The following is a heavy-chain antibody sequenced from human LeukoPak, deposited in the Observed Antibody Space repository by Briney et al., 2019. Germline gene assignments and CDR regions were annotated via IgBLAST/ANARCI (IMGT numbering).Heavy chain of an antibody. D-gene: IGHD3-10*01. CDR1: GFTLRSHW. J-gene: IGHJ4*02. V-gene: IGHV3-7*01. Sequence: PGGSLRLSCAASGFTLRSHWMGWVRQAPGKGLEWVANIKQDGSEKYYVDSVRGRFTISRDNAKNSLYLQMNSLRAEDTAVYYCARDRGWAPFDYWGQGTLVTVSS. CDR3: ARDRGWAPFDY. CDR2: IKQDGSEK.